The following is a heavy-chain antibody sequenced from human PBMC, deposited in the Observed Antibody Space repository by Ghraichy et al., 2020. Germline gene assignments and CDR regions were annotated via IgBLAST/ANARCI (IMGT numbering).Heavy chain of an antibody. J-gene: IGHJ5*02. Sequence: ASVKVSCKASGYTFTSSYMHWERQAPGQGLEWMGIINPSGGSTSYAQKFQGRVTMTRDTSTSTVYMELSSLRSEDTAVYYCASGYCSSTSCYRNWFDPWGQGTLVTVSS. D-gene: IGHD2-2*02. CDR3: ASGYCSSTSCYRNWFDP. V-gene: IGHV1-46*03. CDR2: INPSGGST. CDR1: GYTFTSSY.